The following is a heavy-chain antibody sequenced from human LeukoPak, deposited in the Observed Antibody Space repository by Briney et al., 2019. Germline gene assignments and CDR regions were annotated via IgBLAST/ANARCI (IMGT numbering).Heavy chain of an antibody. V-gene: IGHV4-30-4*08. CDR1: GGSINSGDYY. Sequence: SETLSLTCTVSGGSINSGDYYWSWIRHPPGKALEWCGYMYYSGTTHYNPSLKSRVTIPVDASNNQFSRSMSSVSPAVPSVYCNLRETVLTTRWVYLYYWGQGTLVTVSS. CDR2: MYYSGTT. D-gene: IGHD3-16*01. CDR3: LRETVLTTRWVYLYY. J-gene: IGHJ4*02.